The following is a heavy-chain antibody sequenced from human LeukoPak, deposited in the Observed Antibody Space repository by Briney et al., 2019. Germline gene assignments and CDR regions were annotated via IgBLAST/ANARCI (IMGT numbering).Heavy chain of an antibody. CDR1: VYSFPTSW. V-gene: IGHV5-51*01. J-gene: IGHJ4*02. Sequence: GKSLKISGQAFVYSFPTSWIGGVRQVPGEGLDWMGIINPRDFDTRYSPSLRGQVSLSADKSISTPYLQWPSLTASDTAVYYCVRSHQYGYSYDWGQGTRVTVSS. CDR2: INPRDFDT. D-gene: IGHD5-18*01. CDR3: VRSHQYGYSYD.